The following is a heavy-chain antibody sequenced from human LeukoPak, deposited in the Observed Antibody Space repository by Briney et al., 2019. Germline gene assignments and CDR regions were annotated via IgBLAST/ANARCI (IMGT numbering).Heavy chain of an antibody. CDR3: ARETSGTYYNPLGYMDV. CDR1: GGSISIYY. V-gene: IGHV4-4*07. J-gene: IGHJ6*03. Sequence: SETLSLTCTVSGGSISIYYWNWIRQPAGKGLEWIGRIFTSGITNYNPSLKSRVTMSVDTSKNQFSLNLSSVIAADTAIYYCARETSGTYYNPLGYMDVWGKGTTVTISS. CDR2: IFTSGIT. D-gene: IGHD3-10*01.